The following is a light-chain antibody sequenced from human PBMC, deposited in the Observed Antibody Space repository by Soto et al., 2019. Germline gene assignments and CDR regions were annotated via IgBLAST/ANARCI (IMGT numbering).Light chain of an antibody. CDR1: SSDVGGYNY. Sequence: QSALTQPASVSGSPGQSITISCTGTSSDVGGYNYVSWYQQHPGKAPKLMIYEVSNRPSGVSNRFSGSKSGNKASLTISGLQAEDEADYYCSSYTSSSTLVVFGGWTKLTVL. CDR3: SSYTSSSTLVV. CDR2: EVS. V-gene: IGLV2-14*01. J-gene: IGLJ2*01.